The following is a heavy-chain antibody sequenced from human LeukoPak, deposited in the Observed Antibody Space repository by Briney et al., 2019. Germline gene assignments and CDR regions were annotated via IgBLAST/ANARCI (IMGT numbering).Heavy chain of an antibody. D-gene: IGHD3-16*01. J-gene: IGHJ5*02. CDR2: IYTSGST. V-gene: IGHV4-61*02. CDR3: AREKPGGWFDP. CDR1: GGSISSSSYY. Sequence: KPSETLSLTCTVSGGSISSSSYYWSWIRQPAGKGLEWIGRIYTSGSTNYNPSLKSRVTISVDTSKNQFSLKLSSVTAADTAVYYCAREKPGGWFDPWGQGTLVTVSS.